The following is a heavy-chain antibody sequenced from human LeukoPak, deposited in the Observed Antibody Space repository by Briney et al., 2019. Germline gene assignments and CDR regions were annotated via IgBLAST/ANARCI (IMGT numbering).Heavy chain of an antibody. J-gene: IGHJ4*02. Sequence: PGRSLRLSCAASGFTFSSYGMHWVRQAPGKGLEWVAVISYDGSNKYYADSVKGRFTISRDNSKNTLYLQMNSLRAEDTAVYYCATDWYSTGYYVHWGQGTLVTVSS. CDR3: ATDWYSTGYYVH. CDR1: GFTFSSYG. V-gene: IGHV3-30*03. CDR2: ISYDGSNK. D-gene: IGHD6-19*01.